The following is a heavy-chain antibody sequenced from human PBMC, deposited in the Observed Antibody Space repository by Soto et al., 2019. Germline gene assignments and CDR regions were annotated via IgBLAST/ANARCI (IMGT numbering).Heavy chain of an antibody. D-gene: IGHD2-2*01. J-gene: IGHJ6*02. CDR2: ISYDGSNK. CDR3: AKELPAALTYYYYGMDV. V-gene: IGHV3-30*18. Sequence: GGSLRLSCAASGFTFSSYGMHWVRQAPGKGLEWVAVISYDGSNKYYADSVKGRFTISRDNSKNTLYLQMNSLRAEDTAVYYCAKELPAALTYYYYGMDVWGQGTTVTVSS. CDR1: GFTFSSYG.